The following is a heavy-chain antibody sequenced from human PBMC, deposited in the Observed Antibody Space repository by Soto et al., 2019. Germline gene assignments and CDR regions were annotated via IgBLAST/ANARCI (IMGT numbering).Heavy chain of an antibody. D-gene: IGHD2-2*01. V-gene: IGHV1-69*01. Sequence: QVQLVQSGAEVKKPGSSVKVSCKASGGTFSSYAISWVRQAPGQGLEWMGGIIPIFGTANYAQKFQGRVTITADESTSTAYMELSSLRSEDTAVYYCARDCSSISCYGDYYYGIDVWGQGTTVTVSS. CDR3: ARDCSSISCYGDYYYGIDV. CDR1: GGTFSSYA. J-gene: IGHJ6*02. CDR2: IIPIFGTA.